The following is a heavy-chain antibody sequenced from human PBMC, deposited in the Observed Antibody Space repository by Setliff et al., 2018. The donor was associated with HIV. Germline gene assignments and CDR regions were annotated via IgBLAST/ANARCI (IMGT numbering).Heavy chain of an antibody. D-gene: IGHD3-9*01. Sequence: GGALRLSCAASGFSFRTDLMRWVRQAPGKGLEWVANMKYDGTEIYYVDAVKGRFTISRDNAKKSVFLHMNSLRGDDTAVYYCLREGEYFDTIGHYLVRRFFDLWGQGTMVTVSS. CDR3: LREGEYFDTIGHYLVRRFFDL. V-gene: IGHV3-7*01. CDR1: GFSFRTDL. CDR2: MKYDGTEI. J-gene: IGHJ3*01.